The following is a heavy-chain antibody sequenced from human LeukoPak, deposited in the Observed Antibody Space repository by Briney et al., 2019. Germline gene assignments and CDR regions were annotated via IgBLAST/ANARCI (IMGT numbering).Heavy chain of an antibody. V-gene: IGHV3-7*05. CDR1: GFTFSGSW. D-gene: IGHD5-18*01. CDR3: ALGYKSGYLFDY. J-gene: IGHJ4*02. Sequence: QPGRSLRLSCAASGFTFSGSWISWIRQAPGIGLEWVANIKQDGSEKHYVDSVKGRFTVSRDNAKNSLYLQMNSLRAEDTAVYYCALGYKSGYLFDYWGQGTLVTVSS. CDR2: IKQDGSEK.